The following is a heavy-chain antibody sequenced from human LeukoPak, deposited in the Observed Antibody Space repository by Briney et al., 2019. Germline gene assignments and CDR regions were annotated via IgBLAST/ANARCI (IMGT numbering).Heavy chain of an antibody. Sequence: KSSETLSLTCTVSGGFIGSSSYYWGWIRQPPGKGLEWIGSIYYSGSTYYNPSLKSRVTISVDTSKNQFSLKLSSVTAADTAVYYCARQGSGWYYYYYMDVWGKGTTVTISS. D-gene: IGHD6-19*01. CDR2: IYYSGST. CDR3: ARQGSGWYYYYYMDV. CDR1: GGFIGSSSYY. V-gene: IGHV4-39*01. J-gene: IGHJ6*03.